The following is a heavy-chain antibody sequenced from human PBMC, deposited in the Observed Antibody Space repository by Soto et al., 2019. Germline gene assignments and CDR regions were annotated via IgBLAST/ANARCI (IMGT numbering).Heavy chain of an antibody. V-gene: IGHV4-39*01. D-gene: IGHD5-12*01. CDR3: ARLGETGVRWLHLSGYFDY. CDR2: IYYSGST. CDR1: GGSISSSSYY. J-gene: IGHJ4*02. Sequence: SLTCTVSGGSISSSSYYWGWIRQPPGKGLEWIGSIYYSGSTYYNPSLKSRVTISVDTSKNQFSLKLSSVTAADTAVYYCARLGETGVRWLHLSGYFDYWGQGTLVTVSS.